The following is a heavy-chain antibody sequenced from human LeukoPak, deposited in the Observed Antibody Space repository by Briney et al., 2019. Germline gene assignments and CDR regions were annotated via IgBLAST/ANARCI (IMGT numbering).Heavy chain of an antibody. CDR1: GFTFSSYS. J-gene: IGHJ5*02. V-gene: IGHV3-48*01. Sequence: PGRSLRLSCAASGFTFSSYSMNWVRQAPGKGLEWVSYISSSSSTVYYADSVKGRFTISRDNAKNSLYLQMNSLRAEDTAVYYCAGMAHLGPPWGQGTLVTVSS. CDR3: AGMAHLGPP. D-gene: IGHD5-24*01. CDR2: ISSSSSTV.